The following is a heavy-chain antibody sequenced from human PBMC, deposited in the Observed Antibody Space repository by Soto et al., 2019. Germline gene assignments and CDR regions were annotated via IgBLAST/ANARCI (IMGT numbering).Heavy chain of an antibody. CDR2: INPTGGAT. D-gene: IGHD3-16*01. CDR3: AREGFDYVLRPGMDV. Sequence: GASVKVSCKASGYSFNRYYMHWMRQAPGQGLEWMGIINPTGGATTYAQKFQGRFTMTGDPSTTTVYMELRSLRPEDTAVYFCAREGFDYVLRPGMDVWGQGTPVTVSS. CDR1: GYSFNRYY. J-gene: IGHJ6*02. V-gene: IGHV1-46*02.